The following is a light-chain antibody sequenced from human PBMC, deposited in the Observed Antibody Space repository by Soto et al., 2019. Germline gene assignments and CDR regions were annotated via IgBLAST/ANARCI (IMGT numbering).Light chain of an antibody. CDR1: QTINKF. CDR2: GAS. J-gene: IGKJ1*01. V-gene: IGKV1-16*01. Sequence: DIQMTQSPSSLSASVGDRVTITCRASQTINKFLNWYQQKSGTAPRLLIYGASTSQSGVPSRFSGSGSGTDFTLTISSLQPEDFATYYCQQYHTYPRTFGHGTKVEI. CDR3: QQYHTYPRT.